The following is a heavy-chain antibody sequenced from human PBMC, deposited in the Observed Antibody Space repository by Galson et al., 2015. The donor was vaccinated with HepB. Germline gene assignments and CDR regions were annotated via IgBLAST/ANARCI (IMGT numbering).Heavy chain of an antibody. V-gene: IGHV3-30*18. D-gene: IGHD6-19*01. Sequence: SLRLSCAASGFTFSSYGMHWVRQAPGKGLEWVAVISYDGGNKYYADSVKGRFTISRDNSKNTLYLQMNSLRAEDTAVYYCAKGHSSGWLSSSSYNWFDPWGQGTLVTVSS. CDR3: AKGHSSGWLSSSSYNWFDP. CDR1: GFTFSSYG. CDR2: ISYDGGNK. J-gene: IGHJ5*02.